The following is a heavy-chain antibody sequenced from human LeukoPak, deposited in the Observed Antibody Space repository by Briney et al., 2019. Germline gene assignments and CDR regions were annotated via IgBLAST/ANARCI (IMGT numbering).Heavy chain of an antibody. J-gene: IGHJ5*02. CDR2: IYYSGST. D-gene: IGHD2-8*02. V-gene: IGHV4-61*01. Sequence: SETLSLTCTVPSGSISSNNHYWSWIRQPPGKGLEWIGYIYYSGSTNYNPSLKSRVTISVDTSKNQFSLKLSSVTAADTAVYYCAREVRFLVTLGWFDPWGQGTLVTVSS. CDR3: AREVRFLVTLGWFDP. CDR1: SGSISSNNHY.